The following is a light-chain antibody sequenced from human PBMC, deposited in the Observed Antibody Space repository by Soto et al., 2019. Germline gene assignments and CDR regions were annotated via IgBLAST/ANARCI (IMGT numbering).Light chain of an antibody. Sequence: QSVLTQPASVSGSPGQSITISCTGTSSDVGNYNYVSWHQHHPGKAPKLMITDVSNRPSGVSSRFSGSKTGNTASLTISGLQAEDEADYYCSSYTSSDTYVFGPGTKVTVL. CDR2: DVS. J-gene: IGLJ1*01. CDR3: SSYTSSDTYV. V-gene: IGLV2-14*03. CDR1: SSDVGNYNY.